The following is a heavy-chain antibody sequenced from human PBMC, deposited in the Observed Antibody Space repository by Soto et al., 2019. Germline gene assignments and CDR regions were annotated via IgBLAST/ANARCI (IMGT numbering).Heavy chain of an antibody. CDR2: ISAYNGNT. Sequence: ASVKVSCKASGYTFTSYGISWVRQAPGQGLEWMGWISAYNGNTNYAQKLQGRVTMTTDTSTSTAYMELRSLRSDDTAVYYCARDPVTIFGVVIPNCYYYGMDVWGQGXTVTVYS. CDR3: ARDPVTIFGVVIPNCYYYGMDV. CDR1: GYTFTSYG. J-gene: IGHJ6*02. V-gene: IGHV1-18*04. D-gene: IGHD3-3*01.